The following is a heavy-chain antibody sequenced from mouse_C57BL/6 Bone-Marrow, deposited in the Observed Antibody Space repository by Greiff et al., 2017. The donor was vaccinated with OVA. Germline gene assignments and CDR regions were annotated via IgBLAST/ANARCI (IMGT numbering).Heavy chain of an antibody. D-gene: IGHD4-1*01. V-gene: IGHV14-4*01. J-gene: IGHJ2*01. CDR1: GFNIKDDY. CDR3: TTATGTNY. Sequence: EVQLQESGAELVRPGASVKFSCTASGFNIKDDYMHWVKQRPEQGLEWIGWIDPENGDTEYASKFQGKATITADTSSNTAYLQLSSLTSEDTAVYYCTTATGTNYWGQGTTLTVSS. CDR2: IDPENGDT.